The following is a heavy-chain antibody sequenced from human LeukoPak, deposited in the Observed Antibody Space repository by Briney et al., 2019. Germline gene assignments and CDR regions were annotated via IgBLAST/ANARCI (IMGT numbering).Heavy chain of an antibody. Sequence: GGSLRLSCTTSGFSLTDYYMSWIRQAPAKGLEWVSYSSSSGSTMYYTESVKGRFTISRDSAKRTLYLQMNSLRVEDTAIYYCGIADSSNYGPPDYWGQGIPVTVSS. J-gene: IGHJ4*02. V-gene: IGHV3-11*01. CDR3: GIADSSNYGPPDY. CDR1: GFSLTDYY. CDR2: SSSSGSTM. D-gene: IGHD3-22*01.